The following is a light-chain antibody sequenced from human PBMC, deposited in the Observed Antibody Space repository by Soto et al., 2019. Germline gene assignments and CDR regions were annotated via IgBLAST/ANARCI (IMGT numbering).Light chain of an antibody. J-gene: IGKJ1*01. Sequence: DIVMTQSPLSLPVTPGEPASISCRSSQSLLHSNGNNDLDWYLQKPGQSPQLLIYLGSNRASGVPDRFRGSGSGPDFTLKISRVGAEDVGVYYCMQSQQTPWPFGQGTKMEVK. CDR1: QSLLHSNGNND. CDR3: MQSQQTPWP. CDR2: LGS. V-gene: IGKV2-28*01.